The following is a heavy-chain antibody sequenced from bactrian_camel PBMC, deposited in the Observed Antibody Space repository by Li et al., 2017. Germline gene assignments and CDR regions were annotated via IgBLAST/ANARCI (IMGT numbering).Heavy chain of an antibody. CDR2: IDTRGRVA. J-gene: IGHJ4*01. D-gene: IGHD2*01. CDR1: GFPYSDFSSYC. Sequence: DVQLVESGGGSVQAGGSLRLSCTASGFPYSDFSSYCMGWFRQAPGKEREGVAAIDTRGRVAIADSVKGRFSISKDNAKNTLYLQMNSLKPEDTAMYYCAADMDPDHLAAVPCSGEYPYNYYGQGTQVTVS. CDR3: AADMDPDHLAAVPCSGEYPYNY. V-gene: IGHV3S42*01.